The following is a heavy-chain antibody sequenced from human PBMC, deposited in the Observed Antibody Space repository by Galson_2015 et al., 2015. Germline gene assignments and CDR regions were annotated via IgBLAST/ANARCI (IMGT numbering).Heavy chain of an antibody. CDR3: AKGYDGGYYFDY. J-gene: IGHJ4*02. Sequence: SLRLSCAASGFTFSSYAMSWVRQAPGKGLEWVSAISGSGGSTYYADSVKGRFTISRDNSKNTLYLQMNSLRAEDTAVYYCAKGYDGGYYFDYWGQGTLVTVSS. V-gene: IGHV3-23*01. CDR2: ISGSGGST. CDR1: GFTFSSYA. D-gene: IGHD4-23*01.